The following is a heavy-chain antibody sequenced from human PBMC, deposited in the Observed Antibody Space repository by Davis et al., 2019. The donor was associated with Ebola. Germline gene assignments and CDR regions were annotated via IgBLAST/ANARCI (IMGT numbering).Heavy chain of an antibody. CDR2: IRSKANSYAT. J-gene: IGHJ6*02. CDR1: GFTFSGSA. Sequence: GEPLKISCAASGFTFSGSAMHWVRQASGKGLEWVGRIRSKANSYATAYAASVKGRFTISRDDSKNTAYLQMNSLKTEDTAVYYCTSSSDYYYYYGMDVWGQGTTVTVSS. V-gene: IGHV3-73*01. CDR3: TSSSDYYYYYGMDV.